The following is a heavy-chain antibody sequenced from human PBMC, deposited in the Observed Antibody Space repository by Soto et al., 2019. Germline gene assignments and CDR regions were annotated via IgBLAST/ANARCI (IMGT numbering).Heavy chain of an antibody. CDR1: GFTFSSYW. V-gene: IGHV3-7*01. J-gene: IGHJ4*02. CDR2: IKQDGSEK. D-gene: IGHD6-13*01. Sequence: GSLRLSCAASGFTFSSYWMSWVRRAPGKGLEWVANIKQDGSEKYYVDSVKGRFTISRDNAKNSLYLQMNSLRAEDTAVYYCARRYSSSWYYFDYWGQGTLVTVSS. CDR3: ARRYSSSWYYFDY.